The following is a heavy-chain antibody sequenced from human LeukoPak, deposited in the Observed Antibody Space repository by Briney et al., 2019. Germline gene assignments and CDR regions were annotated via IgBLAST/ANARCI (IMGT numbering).Heavy chain of an antibody. Sequence: SGGSLRLSCAASGFTFSGSAMHWVRQASGKGLEWVGRIRSKANSYATAYAASVKGRFTISRDDSKNTAYLQMNSLKPEDTAVYYCTRRNCSGGSCYDYWGQGTLVTVSS. J-gene: IGHJ4*02. V-gene: IGHV3-73*01. CDR3: TRRNCSGGSCYDY. CDR1: GFTFSGSA. CDR2: IRSKANSYAT. D-gene: IGHD2-15*01.